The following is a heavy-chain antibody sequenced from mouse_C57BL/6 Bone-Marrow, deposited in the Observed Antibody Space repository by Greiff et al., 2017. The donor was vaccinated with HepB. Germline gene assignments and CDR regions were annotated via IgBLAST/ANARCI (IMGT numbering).Heavy chain of an antibody. J-gene: IGHJ4*01. D-gene: IGHD2-1*01. V-gene: IGHV1-52*01. CDR3: ARPYGNYFYAMDY. CDR1: GYTFTSYW. CDR2: IDPSDSET. Sequence: VQLQQPGAELVRPGSSVKLSCKASGYTFTSYWMHWVKQRPIQGLEWIGNIDPSDSETHYNQKFKDKATLTVDKSSSTAYMQLSSLTSEDSAVYYCARPYGNYFYAMDYWGQGTSVTVSS.